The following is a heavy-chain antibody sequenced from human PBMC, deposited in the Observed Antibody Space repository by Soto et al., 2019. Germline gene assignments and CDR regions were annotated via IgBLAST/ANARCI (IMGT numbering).Heavy chain of an antibody. CDR2: IIPILGIA. Sequence: QVQLVQSGAEVQKPGSSVKVSCKASGGTFSSYTISWVRQAPGQGLEWMGRIIPILGIANYAQKFQGRVTITADKSTSTAYMELSSLRSEDTAVYYCASEYSGYESRVDYWGQGTLVTVSS. V-gene: IGHV1-69*02. J-gene: IGHJ4*02. CDR3: ASEYSGYESRVDY. D-gene: IGHD5-12*01. CDR1: GGTFSSYT.